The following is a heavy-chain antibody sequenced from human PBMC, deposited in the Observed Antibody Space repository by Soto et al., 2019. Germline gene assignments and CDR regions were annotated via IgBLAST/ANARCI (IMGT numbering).Heavy chain of an antibody. Sequence: QITLKESGPTLVKPKQTITLTCTFSAFSLSTGGVGVGWIRQPPGKALEWLALIYWDDDKRYIPSLRSRLTITKDTSKNQVVLTMTNMDPVDTATYYCIQSRCGGDCLQSYASYYYYGMDVWGQGTTVTVSS. J-gene: IGHJ6*02. D-gene: IGHD2-21*02. CDR1: AFSLSTGGVG. V-gene: IGHV2-5*02. CDR2: IYWDDDK. CDR3: IQSRCGGDCLQSYASYYYYGMDV.